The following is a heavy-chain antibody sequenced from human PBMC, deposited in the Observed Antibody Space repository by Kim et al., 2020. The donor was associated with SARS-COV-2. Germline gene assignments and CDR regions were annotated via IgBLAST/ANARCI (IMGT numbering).Heavy chain of an antibody. CDR3: AKDYEVIVLMVFGNNYDTGLDY. J-gene: IGHJ4*02. CDR2: ISYDGINK. V-gene: IGHV3-30*18. Sequence: GGSLRLSCAASGFTFRNYGMHWVRQAPGKGLQWVAVISYDGINKYYADSVKGRFTISRDNSKNTLYLQMSSLSAEDTAVYYCAKDYEVIVLMVFGNNYDTGLDYWGQGTLVTVSS. CDR1: GFTFRNYG. D-gene: IGHD2-8*01.